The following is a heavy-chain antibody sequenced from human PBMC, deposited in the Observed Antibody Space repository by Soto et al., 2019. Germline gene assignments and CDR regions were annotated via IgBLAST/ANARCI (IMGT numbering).Heavy chain of an antibody. CDR1: GGSITSANW. V-gene: IGHV4-4*02. J-gene: IGHJ5*02. Sequence: SQTLSLTCAVSGGSITSANWWTWVRQPPGGGLEWIGEISHSGITNYKASLKSRVTMSVDKTKNDVSLKLTSVTAADTAVYYRARVLRGWFDPWGQGTPVTVSS. CDR3: ARVLRGWFDP. CDR2: ISHSGIT.